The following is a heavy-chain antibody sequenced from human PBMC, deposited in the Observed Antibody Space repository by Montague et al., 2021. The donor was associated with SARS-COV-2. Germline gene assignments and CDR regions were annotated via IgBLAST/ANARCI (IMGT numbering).Heavy chain of an antibody. V-gene: IGHV4-39*01. CDR3: TRHVHMTWPEPSPGFDY. CDR2: VHYNGXT. Sequence: SETLSLTCTVSGDSISSSSYNWGWIRQPPGKGLEWIGSVHYNGXTXYXXXXKXRVTIYVDPSKNQISLRLSSVTAADTAVYYSTRHVHMTWPEPSPGFDYWGQGTLVTVSS. J-gene: IGHJ4*02. CDR1: GDSISSSSYN. D-gene: IGHD1-1*01.